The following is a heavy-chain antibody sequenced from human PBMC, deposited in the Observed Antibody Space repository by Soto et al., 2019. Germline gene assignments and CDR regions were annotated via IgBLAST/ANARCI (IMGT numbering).Heavy chain of an antibody. CDR2: IYYTGSS. V-gene: IGHV4-31*03. J-gene: IGHJ3*02. D-gene: IGHD1-1*01. CDR3: ARGSQLERDAFDI. Sequence: PSETLSLTCTVSDVSISSGGYYWSWIRQPPGKCLEWIGYIYYTGSSYYNPSLKSRITMSLDTSKNQFSLELSSVTVADTAVYYCARGSQLERDAFDIWGQGTMVTVSS. CDR1: DVSISSGGYY.